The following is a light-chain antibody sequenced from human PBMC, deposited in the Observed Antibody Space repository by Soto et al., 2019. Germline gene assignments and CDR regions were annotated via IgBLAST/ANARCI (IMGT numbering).Light chain of an antibody. CDR2: SNN. CDR1: SSNIGSNT. CDR3: AAWDDSLNRWV. J-gene: IGLJ3*02. V-gene: IGLV1-44*01. Sequence: QSVLTQPPSASGTPGQRVTISCCGSSSNIGSNTVNWYQQLPGTAPKLLIYSNNQRPAGVPDRFSGPKSGTSASLAISGLQSEDEADYYCAAWDDSLNRWVFGGGTQLTVL.